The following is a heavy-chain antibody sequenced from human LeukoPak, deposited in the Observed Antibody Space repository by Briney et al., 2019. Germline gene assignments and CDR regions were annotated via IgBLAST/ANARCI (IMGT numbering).Heavy chain of an antibody. CDR3: ARGSSVLEPANWFDP. Sequence: PSQTLSLTCTVSDGSISGDNYYWSWIRQHPGKGLEWIGYIYYSGSTYYNPSLKSRVTISVDTSKNQFSLKLSSVTAADSAVYYCARGSSVLEPANWFDPWGQGTLVTVSS. V-gene: IGHV4-30-4*01. CDR1: DGSISGDNYY. CDR2: IYYSGST. D-gene: IGHD2-2*01. J-gene: IGHJ5*02.